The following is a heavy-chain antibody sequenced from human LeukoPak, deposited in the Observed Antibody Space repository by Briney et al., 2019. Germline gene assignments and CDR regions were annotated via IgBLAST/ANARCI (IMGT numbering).Heavy chain of an antibody. Sequence: PGRSLRLSCAASGFTFSSYGMHWVRQAPGKGLEWVAVIWYDGSNKYYADSVKGRFTISRDNAKNSLYLQMNSLRAEDTAVYYCARDGYYYGSGSYYSINWFDPWGQGTLVTVSS. V-gene: IGHV3-33*01. D-gene: IGHD3-10*01. CDR2: IWYDGSNK. CDR1: GFTFSSYG. J-gene: IGHJ5*02. CDR3: ARDGYYYGSGSYYSINWFDP.